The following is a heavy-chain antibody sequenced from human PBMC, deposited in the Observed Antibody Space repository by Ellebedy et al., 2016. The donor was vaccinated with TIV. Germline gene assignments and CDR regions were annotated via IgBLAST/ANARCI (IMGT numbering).Heavy chain of an antibody. CDR3: TTRIYYNGMDV. Sequence: GGSLRLSCEASGFTFSNAWMNWVRQAPGKGLEWVGRIKSETDGGTTDYAAPVKGRFTISRDDSKNTLYLQMNNLKIEDTAVYCCTTRIYYNGMDVWGQGTTVTVSS. J-gene: IGHJ6*02. D-gene: IGHD2-15*01. CDR1: GFTFSNAW. V-gene: IGHV3-15*01. CDR2: IKSETDGGTT.